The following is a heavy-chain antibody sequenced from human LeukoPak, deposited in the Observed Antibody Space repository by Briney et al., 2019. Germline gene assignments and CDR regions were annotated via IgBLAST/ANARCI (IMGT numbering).Heavy chain of an antibody. CDR3: ARDLSGVTGYTYGRGIDY. CDR2: IKKDGSEK. V-gene: IGHV3-7*01. Sequence: GGSMRLSCAASGFTFSSYWMSWVRQAPGKGLEWVANIKKDGSEKYYVDSVKGRFTISRDNAKTSLYLQMNSLRAEDTAVYYCARDLSGVTGYTYGRGIDYWGQGTLVTVSS. J-gene: IGHJ4*02. CDR1: GFTFSSYW. D-gene: IGHD5-18*01.